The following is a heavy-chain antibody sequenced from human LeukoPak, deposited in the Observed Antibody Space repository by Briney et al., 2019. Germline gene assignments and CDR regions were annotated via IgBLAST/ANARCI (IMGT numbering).Heavy chain of an antibody. V-gene: IGHV1-24*01. CDR2: FDPEHGET. J-gene: IGHJ6*03. CDR1: GNTLTELS. Sequence: ASVKVSCKVSGNTLTELSMHWVRQVPGKGLEWMGGFDPEHGETIYAQKFQGRVTMTEDTSTDTAYMELSTLRAEDTAVYYCAKDQGYSVLVDYYYMDVWGKGTTVTVSS. CDR3: AKDQGYSVLVDYYYMDV. D-gene: IGHD5-18*01.